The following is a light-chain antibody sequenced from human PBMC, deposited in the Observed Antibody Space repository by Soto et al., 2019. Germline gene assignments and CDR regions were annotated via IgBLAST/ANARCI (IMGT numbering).Light chain of an antibody. J-gene: IGKJ1*01. CDR3: MQATLPHWT. V-gene: IGKV2-24*01. Sequence: DIVMTQTPLSSPVTLGQAASISCRSSQSLLHSDGNTYLSWFQQRPGQPPRLLIYKVSDGFSVVPDSFSGSGAGTDFTLTISRVRAEDVGIYYCMQATLPHWTFGQGTKVEI. CDR2: KVS. CDR1: QSLLHSDGNTY.